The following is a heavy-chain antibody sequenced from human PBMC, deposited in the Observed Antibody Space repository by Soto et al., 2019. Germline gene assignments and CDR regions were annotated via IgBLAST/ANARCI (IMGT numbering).Heavy chain of an antibody. D-gene: IGHD3-22*01. CDR2: IYYSGST. Sequence: PSETLSLTCTVSGGSISSGGYYWSWIRQHPGKGLEWIGYIYYSGSTYYNPSLKSRVTISVDTSKNQFSLKLSSVTAADSFVYYCARSTYYDSSGYYPYWGQGTLVTVSS. V-gene: IGHV4-31*03. CDR1: GGSISSGGYY. CDR3: ARSTYYDSSGYYPY. J-gene: IGHJ4*02.